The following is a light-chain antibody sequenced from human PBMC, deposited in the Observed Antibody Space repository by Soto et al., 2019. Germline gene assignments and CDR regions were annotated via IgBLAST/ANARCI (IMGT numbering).Light chain of an antibody. J-gene: IGLJ1*01. V-gene: IGLV2-14*01. CDR2: DVS. CDR3: SSFTTISTFV. CDR1: SSDVGRYNY. Sequence: QSVLAQPASVSWSPGQSITISCTGTSSDVGRYNYVSWFQQHPGKAPKLLIYDVSNWPSGVSDRFSGSKSGNTASLTISGLQAEEEADYYCSSFTTISTFVFGTGTKLTVL.